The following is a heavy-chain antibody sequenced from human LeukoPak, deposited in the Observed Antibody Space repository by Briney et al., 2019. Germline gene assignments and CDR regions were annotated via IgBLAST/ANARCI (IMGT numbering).Heavy chain of an antibody. D-gene: IGHD3-16*01. Sequence: GGSLRLSCAASGFTFSSYWTHWVRPAPGKGRAWVSRINSDGSSTTYADSVKGRFTISRDNAKNTVYLQMNSLRAEDTAVYYCARQSGGILRAFDIWGQGTMVTVSS. CDR2: INSDGSST. J-gene: IGHJ3*02. CDR1: GFTFSSYW. V-gene: IGHV3-74*01. CDR3: ARQSGGILRAFDI.